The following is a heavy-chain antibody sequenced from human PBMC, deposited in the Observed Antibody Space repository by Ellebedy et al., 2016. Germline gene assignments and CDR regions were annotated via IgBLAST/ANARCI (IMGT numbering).Heavy chain of an antibody. J-gene: IGHJ4*02. CDR1: GGSFSGYY. V-gene: IGHV4-34*01. D-gene: IGHD3-9*01. CDR2: INHSGST. CDR3: ARGRPVLRYFDWIDY. Sequence: SETLSLTCAVYGGSFSGYYCSWIRQPPGKGLEWIGEINHSGSTNYNPFPKSRVTISVDTSKNQYSRKLSSVTAADTAVYYCARGRPVLRYFDWIDYWGQGTLVTVSS.